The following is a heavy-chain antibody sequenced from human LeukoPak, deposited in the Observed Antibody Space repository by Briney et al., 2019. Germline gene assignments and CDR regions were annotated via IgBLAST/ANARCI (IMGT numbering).Heavy chain of an antibody. CDR1: GYSISSGYY. CDR3: ATLRSLEWLQKDYYYYYMDV. J-gene: IGHJ6*03. Sequence: SETLSLTCTVSGYSISSGYYWGWIRQPPGKGLEWIGSIYHSGSTYYNPSLKSRVTISVDTSKNQFSLKLSSVTAADTAVYYCATLRSLEWLQKDYYYYYMDVWGKGTTVTVSS. V-gene: IGHV4-38-2*02. CDR2: IYHSGST. D-gene: IGHD3-3*01.